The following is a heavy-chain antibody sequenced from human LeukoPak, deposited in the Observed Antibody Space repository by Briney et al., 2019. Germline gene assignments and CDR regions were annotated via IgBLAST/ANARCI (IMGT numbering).Heavy chain of an antibody. D-gene: IGHD1-26*01. CDR2: IIPIFGTA. J-gene: IGHJ5*02. CDR3: ARWVVGAPRFDP. CDR1: GGTFSSYA. V-gene: IGHV1-69*13. Sequence: SAKVSCKASGGTFSSYAISWVRQAPGQGLEWMGGIIPIFGTANYAQKFQGRVTITADESTSTAYMELSSLRSEDTAVYYCARWVVGAPRFDPWGQGTLVTVSS.